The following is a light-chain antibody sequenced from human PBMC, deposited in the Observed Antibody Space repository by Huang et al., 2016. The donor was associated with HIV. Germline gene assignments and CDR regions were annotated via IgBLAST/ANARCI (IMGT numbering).Light chain of an antibody. J-gene: IGKJ1*01. CDR2: KIS. CDR3: QYGET. V-gene: IGKV1-5*03. Sequence: DIQLTQSPSTLSASAGDRLTTTCRVSQNISSWLAWYQQKPGKAPKLLIYKISSLESVVPSRFSGSGSGTKFTLTINSLQPDDIGTYYCQYGETFGQGSKVEVK. CDR1: QNISSW.